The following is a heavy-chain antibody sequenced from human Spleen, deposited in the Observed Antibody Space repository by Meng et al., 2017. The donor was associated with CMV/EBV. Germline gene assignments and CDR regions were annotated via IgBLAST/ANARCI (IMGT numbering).Heavy chain of an antibody. V-gene: IGHV3-23*01. Sequence: GGSLRLSCAASGFTFSSYALSWVRQAPGKGLEWVSTITGSGGSTYYADSVKGRLTISRDNSKNTLYLQMNSLRAEDTAIYYCAKALSLFGVIFLEWGQGTLVTVSS. CDR1: GFTFSSYA. J-gene: IGHJ4*02. CDR3: AKALSLFGVIFLE. CDR2: ITGSGGST. D-gene: IGHD3-3*01.